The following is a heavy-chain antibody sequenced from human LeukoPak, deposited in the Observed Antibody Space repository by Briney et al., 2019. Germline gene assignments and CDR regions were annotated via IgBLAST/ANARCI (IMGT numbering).Heavy chain of an antibody. CDR1: GFTFSSYW. V-gene: IGHV3-74*01. CDR2: IKNDGSTT. Sequence: GGSLRLSCAASGFTFSSYWLHWVRQPPGKGLVWVSRIKNDGSTTTYADSVKGRFTVSRDNAKNTLYLQMNSLRAEDTAVYYCARERKYDSNFDYWGQGTLVTVSS. D-gene: IGHD1-1*01. CDR3: ARERKYDSNFDY. J-gene: IGHJ4*02.